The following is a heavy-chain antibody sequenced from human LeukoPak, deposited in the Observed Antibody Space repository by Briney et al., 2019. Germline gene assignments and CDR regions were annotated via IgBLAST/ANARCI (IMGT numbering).Heavy chain of an antibody. Sequence: GGSLRLSCTASGFTFGDYVMSWFRQAPGKGLEWVGFIRNKAYGGTTEYAASVKGRLTISRDDSKSIAYLLMSSLKTEDTAVYYCTRDADPNSYGYLFDYWGQGTLVTVSS. CDR2: IRNKAYGGTT. CDR3: TRDADPNSYGYLFDY. D-gene: IGHD5-18*01. J-gene: IGHJ4*02. CDR1: GFTFGDYV. V-gene: IGHV3-49*03.